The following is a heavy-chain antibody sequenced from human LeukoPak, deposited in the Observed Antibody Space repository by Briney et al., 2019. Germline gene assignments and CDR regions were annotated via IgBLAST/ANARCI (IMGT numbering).Heavy chain of an antibody. Sequence: GGSLRLSCAASGFTFSHFGMHWVRQAPGKGLEWVAFIRYDGTNRYHADLGKGRFTISRDNSKNTLYPQMNSLRAEDTAVYYCVKVIYCNGDSCYGEYFQHWGQGTLVTVSS. CDR1: GFTFSHFG. J-gene: IGHJ1*01. D-gene: IGHD2-15*01. V-gene: IGHV3-30*02. CDR2: IRYDGTNR. CDR3: VKVIYCNGDSCYGEYFQH.